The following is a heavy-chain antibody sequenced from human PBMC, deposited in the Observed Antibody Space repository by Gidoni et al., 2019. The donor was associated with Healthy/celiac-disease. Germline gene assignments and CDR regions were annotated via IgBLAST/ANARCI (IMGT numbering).Heavy chain of an antibody. V-gene: IGHV3-7*01. CDR2: IKQDGSEK. D-gene: IGHD3-3*01. CDR1: GFTFSRYW. CDR3: ARRASYDFWSGYYPDMLFDY. Sequence: EVQLVESGGGLVQPGGSLRLSCAASGFTFSRYWRSWVRQAPGQGLEWVANIKQDGSEKYYLDALKGRFTISRDNAKNSLYLQMNSLRAEDTAVYYCARRASYDFWSGYYPDMLFDYWGQGTLVTVSS. J-gene: IGHJ4*02.